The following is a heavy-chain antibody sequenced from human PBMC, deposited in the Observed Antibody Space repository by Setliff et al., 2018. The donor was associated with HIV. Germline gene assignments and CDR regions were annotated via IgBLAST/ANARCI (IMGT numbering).Heavy chain of an antibody. V-gene: IGHV3-30*04. CDR1: GFTFSNYA. D-gene: IGHD6-13*01. Sequence: GSLRLSCAASGFTFSNYAMHWVRQAPVKGLEWVAVISYDGSDKYYADSVKCRFTISRDNSKNTVYLQMNSLRAEDTAVYYCATLSSNWHLDYWGQGTLVTVSS. J-gene: IGHJ4*02. CDR2: ISYDGSDK. CDR3: ATLSSNWHLDY.